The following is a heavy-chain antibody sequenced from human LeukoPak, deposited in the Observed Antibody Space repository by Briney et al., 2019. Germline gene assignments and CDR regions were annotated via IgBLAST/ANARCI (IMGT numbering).Heavy chain of an antibody. D-gene: IGHD3-10*01. CDR2: IRQDGSEE. J-gene: IGHJ4*02. V-gene: IGHV3-7*01. CDR3: ATRNNGRPYY. Sequence: GGSLRLSCAASGFTVSSNYMSWVRQAPGKGLEWVAKIRQDGSEEYYVDSVRGRFTISRDNAKNSLYLQMNSLRAEDTAMYYCATRNNGRPYYWGQGTLVIVSS. CDR1: GFTVSSNY.